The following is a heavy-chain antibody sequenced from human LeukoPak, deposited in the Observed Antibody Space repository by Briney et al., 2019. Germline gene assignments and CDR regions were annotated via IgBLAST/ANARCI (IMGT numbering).Heavy chain of an antibody. V-gene: IGHV4-34*01. CDR2: INHSGST. D-gene: IGHD1-1*01. J-gene: IGHJ4*02. CDR3: AREAHDPYYFDY. CDR1: GGSFSGYY. Sequence: NPSETLSLTCAVYGGSFSGYYWSCIRQPPGKGLQWIGEINHSGSTNYNPSLKSRVTISVDTSKNQFSLNLSSVTAADTAVYYCAREAHDPYYFDYWGQGTLVTVSS.